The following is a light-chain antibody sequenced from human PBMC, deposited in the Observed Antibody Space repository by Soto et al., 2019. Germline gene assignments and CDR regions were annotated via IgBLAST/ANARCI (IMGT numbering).Light chain of an antibody. V-gene: IGKV3-20*01. Sequence: EIVLPQSPGTLSLSPGERATLSCMASQTVSSNYLAWYQQKPGQAPRLLIYSASTRATGIPDRFSGGGSGTDFTLTISRLEPEDFAVYYCQQYGTSPRTFGQGTKVDI. CDR3: QQYGTSPRT. CDR1: QTVSSNY. J-gene: IGKJ1*01. CDR2: SAS.